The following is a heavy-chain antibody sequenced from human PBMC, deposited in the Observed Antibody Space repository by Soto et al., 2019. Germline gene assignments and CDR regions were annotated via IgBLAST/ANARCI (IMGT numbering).Heavy chain of an antibody. D-gene: IGHD3-3*01. CDR1: GFTFSSYG. CDR2: ISYDGSNK. J-gene: IGHJ6*02. Sequence: PGGSLRLSCAASGFTFSSYGMHWVRQAPGKGLEWVAVISYDGSNKYYADSVKGRFTISRDNSKNTLYLQMNSLRAEDTAVYYCAKDRITIFGVVPYYYYGMDVWGQGTTVTVS. V-gene: IGHV3-30*18. CDR3: AKDRITIFGVVPYYYYGMDV.